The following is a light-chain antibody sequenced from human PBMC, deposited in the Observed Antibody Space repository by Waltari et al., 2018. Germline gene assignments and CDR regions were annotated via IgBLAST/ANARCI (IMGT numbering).Light chain of an antibody. Sequence: DIQMTQSPSTLSASVGDRVTITCRASQSISSWLAWYQQKPGKAPKLRIYKASSLESGVPSRFSGSGSGTEFTLTISSLQPDDFATYYCQQSYSAPRTFGQGTKLEIK. CDR3: QQSYSAPRT. CDR1: QSISSW. CDR2: KAS. J-gene: IGKJ2*01. V-gene: IGKV1-5*03.